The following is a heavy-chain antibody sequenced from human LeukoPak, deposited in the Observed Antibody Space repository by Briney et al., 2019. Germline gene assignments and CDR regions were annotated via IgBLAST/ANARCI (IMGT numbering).Heavy chain of an antibody. Sequence: PGGSLRLSCAASGFTFSSYAMSWVRQAPGKGLEWVSAISGSGGSTYYADSVKGRFTISRDNSKNTLYLQMNSLRAEYTAVYYCAKTIVVDTQAGYFDYWGQGTLVTVSS. D-gene: IGHD3-22*01. J-gene: IGHJ4*02. CDR3: AKTIVVDTQAGYFDY. CDR1: GFTFSSYA. CDR2: ISGSGGST. V-gene: IGHV3-23*01.